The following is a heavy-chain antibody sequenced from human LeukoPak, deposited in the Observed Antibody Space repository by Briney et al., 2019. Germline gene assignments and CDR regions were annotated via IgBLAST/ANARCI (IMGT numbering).Heavy chain of an antibody. Sequence: PGGSLRLSCAASGFTFSSYAMSWVRQAPGKGLGWVSAISGSGGSTYYADSVKGRFTISRDNSKNTLYLQMNSLRAEDTAVYYCAKRPPPEVRYFDWLSRASDYYYGMDVWGQGTTVTVSS. J-gene: IGHJ6*02. V-gene: IGHV3-23*01. CDR2: ISGSGGST. CDR1: GFTFSSYA. D-gene: IGHD3-9*01. CDR3: AKRPPPEVRYFDWLSRASDYYYGMDV.